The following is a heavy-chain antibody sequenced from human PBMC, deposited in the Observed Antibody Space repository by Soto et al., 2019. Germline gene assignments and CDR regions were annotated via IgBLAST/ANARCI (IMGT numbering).Heavy chain of an antibody. Sequence: QVQLVQSGAEVKKPGSSVKVSCKASGGTFSSYAISWVRQAPGQGLEWMGGIIPIFGTANYAQKFKGRVTMAADNATSTASMELSSLRSEDTAVYYCARASMAGYYCYGMEVWGQGATVTVSS. J-gene: IGHJ6*02. V-gene: IGHV1-69*06. CDR2: IIPIFGTA. CDR1: GGTFSSYA. CDR3: ARASMAGYYCYGMEV.